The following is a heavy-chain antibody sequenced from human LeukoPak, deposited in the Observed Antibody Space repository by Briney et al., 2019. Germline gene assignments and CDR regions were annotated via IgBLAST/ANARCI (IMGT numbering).Heavy chain of an antibody. J-gene: IGHJ3*02. Sequence: SETLSLTCTVSGGSISNYYWSWIRQPPGKGLEWIGYIYYSGSTNYNPSLKSRVTISVDTSKNQFSLKLSSVTAADTAVYYCARDADGSGAQVAFDIWGQGTMVTVSS. D-gene: IGHD3-10*01. CDR2: IYYSGST. CDR3: ARDADGSGAQVAFDI. CDR1: GGSISNYY. V-gene: IGHV4-59*01.